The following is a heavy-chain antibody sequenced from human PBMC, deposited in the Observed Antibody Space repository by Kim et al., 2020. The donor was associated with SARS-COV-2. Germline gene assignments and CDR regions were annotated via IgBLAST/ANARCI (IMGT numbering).Heavy chain of an antibody. V-gene: IGHV1-8*01. D-gene: IGHD6-13*01. Sequence: ASVKVSCKASGYTFTSYDINWVRQATGQGLEWMGWMNPNSGNTGYAQKFQGRVTMTRNTSISTAYMELSSLRSEDTAVYYCARGDSAAGTISYYYYGMDVWGQGTTVTVSS. CDR3: ARGDSAAGTISYYYYGMDV. CDR2: MNPNSGNT. CDR1: GYTFTSYD. J-gene: IGHJ6*02.